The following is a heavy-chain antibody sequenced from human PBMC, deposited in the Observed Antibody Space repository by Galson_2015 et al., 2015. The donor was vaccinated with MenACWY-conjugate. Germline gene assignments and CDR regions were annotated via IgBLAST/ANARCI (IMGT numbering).Heavy chain of an antibody. CDR1: GFTSSSYW. Sequence: CAASGFTSSSYWMHWVRQAPGKGLVWVSRISHDGSATSYANPVKGRFTVSRDNAKNTLFLQMDSLSADDTAVYYCARSVSGWYGNFDYWGQGTLVTASS. D-gene: IGHD6-19*01. CDR3: ARSVSGWYGNFDY. V-gene: IGHV3-74*01. J-gene: IGHJ4*02. CDR2: ISHDGSAT.